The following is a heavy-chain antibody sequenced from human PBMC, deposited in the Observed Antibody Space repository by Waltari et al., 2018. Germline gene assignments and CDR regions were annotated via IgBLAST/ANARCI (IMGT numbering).Heavy chain of an antibody. V-gene: IGHV3-15*01. CDR3: VADISELGRGEFYY. D-gene: IGHD3-10*01. Sequence: EVQLVESGGGLVNPGGSLRLSCVTSGFNFNYAWMSWFRQAPGKGVELVGLIKSKTSGGAADYAAPVKGRFTISRDDSQNTVFLRMNNLKTEDTAVYFCVADISELGRGEFYYWAQGTLVNVSS. J-gene: IGHJ4*02. CDR2: IKSKTSGGAA. CDR1: GFNFNYAW.